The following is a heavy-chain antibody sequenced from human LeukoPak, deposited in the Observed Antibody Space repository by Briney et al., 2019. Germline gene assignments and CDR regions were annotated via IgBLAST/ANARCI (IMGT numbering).Heavy chain of an antibody. V-gene: IGHV1-69*04. CDR1: GGTFSSYA. CDR2: IIPIFGIA. D-gene: IGHD3-22*01. CDR3: ARGRGYYDSSGYFDY. J-gene: IGHJ4*02. Sequence: SVKLSCKASGGTFSSYAISWVRQAPGQGLEWMRRIIPIFGIANYAQKFQGRVTITADKSTSTAYMELSSLRSEDTAGYYCARGRGYYDSSGYFDYWGQGTLVTVSS.